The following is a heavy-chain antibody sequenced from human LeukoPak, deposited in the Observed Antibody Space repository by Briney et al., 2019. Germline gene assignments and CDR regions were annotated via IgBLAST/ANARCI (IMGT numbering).Heavy chain of an antibody. Sequence: SQTLSLTCANSGDSVSSNSVTWNWIRQSPSRGLEWLGSTYYRSTWYNDYAVSVRGRITVNPDTSKNQFSLHLNSVTPEDTAVYYCARRLTQYDCFDPWGRGILVTVSS. CDR2: TYYRSTWYN. J-gene: IGHJ5*02. V-gene: IGHV6-1*01. CDR3: ARRLTQYDCFDP. CDR1: GDSVSSNSVT. D-gene: IGHD2-2*01.